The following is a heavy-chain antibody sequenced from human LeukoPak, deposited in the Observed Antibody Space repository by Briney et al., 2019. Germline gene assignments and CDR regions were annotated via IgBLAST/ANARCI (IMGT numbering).Heavy chain of an antibody. V-gene: IGHV3-30*04. J-gene: IGHJ4*02. CDR3: ARDSTKYCSGGSCNRFDY. CDR1: GFTFSSYA. D-gene: IGHD2-15*01. CDR2: ISYDGSNK. Sequence: GRSLRLSCAASGFTFSSYAMHWVRQAPGKGLQWVAAISYDGSNKYYADSVKGRFTISRDNSKNTLYLQMNSLRAEDTAVYYCARDSTKYCSGGSCNRFDYWGQGTLVTVSS.